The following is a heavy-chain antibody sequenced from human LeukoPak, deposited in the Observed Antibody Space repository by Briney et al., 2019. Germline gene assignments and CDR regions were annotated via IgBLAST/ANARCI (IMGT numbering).Heavy chain of an antibody. CDR1: GGSIRISSYY. D-gene: IGHD3-10*01. CDR3: ARRDQKWFGELPRGPFDY. V-gene: IGHV4-39*01. CDR2: IYYSGST. J-gene: IGHJ4*02. Sequence: SETLSLTCTVSGGSIRISSYYWGWIRQPPGKGLEWIGSIYYSGSTYYNPSLKSRVTISVDTSKNQFSLKLSSVTAADTAVYYCARRDQKWFGELPRGPFDYWGQGTLVTVSS.